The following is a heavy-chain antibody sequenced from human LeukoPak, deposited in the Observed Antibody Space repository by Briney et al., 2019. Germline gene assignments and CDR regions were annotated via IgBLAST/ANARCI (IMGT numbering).Heavy chain of an antibody. CDR3: ARDWSPRYYYDSSGYYYFDY. CDR1: GFTFSIYW. Sequence: SGGSLRLSCAASGFTFSIYWMHWVRQMPGKGLVWVSRIKSDGSGPIYADSVKGRFTISRDNAKNSLYLQMNSLRAEDTAVYYCARDWSPRYYYDSSGYYYFDYWGQGTLVTVSS. CDR2: IKSDGSGP. V-gene: IGHV3-74*01. J-gene: IGHJ4*02. D-gene: IGHD3-22*01.